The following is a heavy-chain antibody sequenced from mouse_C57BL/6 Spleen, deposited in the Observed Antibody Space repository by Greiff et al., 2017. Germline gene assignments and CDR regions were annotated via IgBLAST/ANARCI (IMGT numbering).Heavy chain of an antibody. Sequence: EVQLQQSGPELVKPGASVKISCKASGYTFTDYYMNWVKQSHGKSLEWIGDINPNNGGTSYNQKFKGKATLTVDKSSSTAYMELRSLTSEDSAVYYCARAKKLLLRYLYYFDYWGQGTTLTVSS. J-gene: IGHJ2*01. V-gene: IGHV1-26*01. CDR2: INPNNGGT. CDR3: ARAKKLLLRYLYYFDY. CDR1: GYTFTDYY. D-gene: IGHD1-1*01.